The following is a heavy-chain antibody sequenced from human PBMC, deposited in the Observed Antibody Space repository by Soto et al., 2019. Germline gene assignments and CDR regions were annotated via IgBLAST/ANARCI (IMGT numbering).Heavy chain of an antibody. CDR2: IYYSGST. D-gene: IGHD3-22*01. J-gene: IGHJ5*02. CDR3: ATWKYYYDSSGYYVSAFDP. V-gene: IGHV4-61*01. CDR1: GCSVSSGSYY. Sequence: SETLSLTCTVSGCSVSSGSYYWSWIRQPPGKGLEWIGYIYYSGSTNYNPSLKSRVTISVDTSKNQFSLKLSSVTAADTAVYYCATWKYYYDSSGYYVSAFDPWGQGTLVTVSS.